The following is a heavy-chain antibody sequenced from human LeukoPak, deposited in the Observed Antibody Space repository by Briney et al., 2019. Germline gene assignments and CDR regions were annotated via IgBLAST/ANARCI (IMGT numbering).Heavy chain of an antibody. V-gene: IGHV4-4*07. J-gene: IGHJ5*02. Sequence: PSETLSLTCTVSGGSISGYYWSWIRQPAGKGLEWIGRMYPTGSADYNPSLQSRVTISVDTSKNQFSLKLSSVTAADTAVYYCARGSTSVVPAAMRPGRWFAPWGQGTPVTVSS. CDR1: GGSISGYY. D-gene: IGHD2-2*01. CDR2: MYPTGSA. CDR3: ARGSTSVVPAAMRPGRWFAP.